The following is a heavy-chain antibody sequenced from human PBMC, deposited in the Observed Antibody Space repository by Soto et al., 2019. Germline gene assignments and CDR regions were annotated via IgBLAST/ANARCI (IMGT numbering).Heavy chain of an antibody. V-gene: IGHV3-9*01. Sequence: GGSLRLSCAASGFTFEDYAMHWVRQAPGKGLEWVSGISWNSGSIGYADSVKGRFTISRDNAKNSLYLQMNSLRAEDTALYYCVKDIAVAGSDAFDIWGQGTMVTVSS. CDR3: VKDIAVAGSDAFDI. J-gene: IGHJ3*02. CDR1: GFTFEDYA. CDR2: ISWNSGSI. D-gene: IGHD6-19*01.